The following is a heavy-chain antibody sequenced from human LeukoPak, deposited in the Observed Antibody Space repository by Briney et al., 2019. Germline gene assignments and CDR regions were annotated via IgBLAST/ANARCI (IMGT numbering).Heavy chain of an antibody. D-gene: IGHD4-23*01. J-gene: IGHJ4*02. CDR2: IKYDGNEK. Sequence: GGSLRLSCAASGFTFSVSWMSWVRQAPGKGLEWVANIKYDGNEKYYVDSVKGRFTISRDNAKNSLYLQMNSLRGEDTAVYYCAREGMALVNFDYWGQGTLVTVSS. V-gene: IGHV3-7*01. CDR3: AREGMALVNFDY. CDR1: GFTFSVSW.